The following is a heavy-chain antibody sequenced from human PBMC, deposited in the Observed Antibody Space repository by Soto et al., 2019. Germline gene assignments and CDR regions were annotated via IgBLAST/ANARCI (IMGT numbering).Heavy chain of an antibody. Sequence: PSETLSLTCAVSSDSVSSTNYWSWVRQPPGRGLEWIGEISYTGSSTYNPSLQSRVTISVDRSKNQFSLKLTSVTAADTAVYYCARGHPYCGDGRCYRPMDYWGQGTLVTVSS. D-gene: IGHD2-15*01. CDR3: ARGHPYCGDGRCYRPMDY. CDR1: SDSVSSTNY. J-gene: IGHJ4*02. V-gene: IGHV4-4*02. CDR2: ISYTGSS.